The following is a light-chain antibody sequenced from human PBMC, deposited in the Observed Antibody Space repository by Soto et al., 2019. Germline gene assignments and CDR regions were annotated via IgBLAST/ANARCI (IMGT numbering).Light chain of an antibody. CDR3: SSYTSSNALYV. CDR1: SSDIGGYNY. V-gene: IGLV2-14*03. Sequence: QSVLTQPASVSGSPGQSITISCTGTSSDIGGYNYVSWYQQHPGKAPKLMVYDVSSRPSGVSNRFSGSKSGNTASLTISGLQAEDEGDYYCSSYTSSNALYVFGTGTKVTVL. J-gene: IGLJ1*01. CDR2: DVS.